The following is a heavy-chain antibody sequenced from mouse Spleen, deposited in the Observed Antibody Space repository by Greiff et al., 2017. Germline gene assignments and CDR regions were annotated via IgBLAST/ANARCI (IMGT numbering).Heavy chain of an antibody. J-gene: IGHJ4*01. Sequence: VQLQQSGPELVKPGASVKIPCKASGYTFTDYNMDWVKQSHGKSLEWIGDINPNNGGTTYNQKFKGKATLTVDKSSSTAYMELRSLTSEDTAVYYCAKSDLFYAMDYWGQGTSVTVSS. D-gene: IGHD1-3*01. CDR1: GYTFTDYN. V-gene: IGHV1-18*01. CDR3: AKSDLFYAMDY. CDR2: INPNNGGT.